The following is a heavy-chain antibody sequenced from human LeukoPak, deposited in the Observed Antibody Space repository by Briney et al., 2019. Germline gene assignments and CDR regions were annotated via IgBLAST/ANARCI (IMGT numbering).Heavy chain of an antibody. CDR2: IYRGDST. D-gene: IGHD2-15*01. CDR3: ASRSGTYSYYMDV. V-gene: IGHV3-53*01. J-gene: IGHJ6*03. CDR1: GFTVSSNY. Sequence: GGSLRLSCAASGFTVSSNYMSCVRQAPGQGLEWVSVIYRGDSTYYADSVKGRFTISRDKSKNTLCLQMNSLRAEDTAVYYCASRSGTYSYYMDVWGKGTTVTVSS.